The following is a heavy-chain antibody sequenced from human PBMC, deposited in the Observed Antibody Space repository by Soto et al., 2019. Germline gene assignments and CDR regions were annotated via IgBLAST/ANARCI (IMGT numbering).Heavy chain of an antibody. Sequence: EVQLLASGGGLVQPGGSLRLSCAASGFIFSTYAMSWVRQAPGKGLEWVSGISGSGGGTYYADSVKGRFTISRDTSKNPLYRQMNSLRDEDTAVYYCAKDVYGDYGGLDYWGQGTLVTVSS. CDR2: ISGSGGGT. CDR1: GFIFSTYA. V-gene: IGHV3-23*01. CDR3: AKDVYGDYGGLDY. J-gene: IGHJ4*02. D-gene: IGHD4-17*01.